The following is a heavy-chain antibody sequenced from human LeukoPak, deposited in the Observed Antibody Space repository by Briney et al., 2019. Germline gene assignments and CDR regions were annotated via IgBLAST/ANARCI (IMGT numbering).Heavy chain of an antibody. Sequence: SETLSLTCTVSGGSISRYYWSWIRQPPGKGLEWFGYISDSGTTNYNPSLKSRVTISVDTSKNQFSLKLSSVTAADTAVYYCAREDKYSSFWAGGWFDPWGQGTLVTVSS. CDR3: AREDKYSSFWAGGWFDP. CDR2: ISDSGTT. D-gene: IGHD6-6*01. V-gene: IGHV4-59*12. CDR1: GGSISRYY. J-gene: IGHJ5*02.